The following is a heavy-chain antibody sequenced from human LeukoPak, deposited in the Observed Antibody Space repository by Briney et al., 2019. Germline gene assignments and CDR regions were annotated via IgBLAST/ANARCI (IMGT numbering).Heavy chain of an antibody. CDR3: ARDRFIEMGIVVVPAASTTPDY. CDR1: GYTFTSYG. Sequence: ASVKVSCKASGYTFTSYGISWVRQAPGQGLEWMGWISAYNGNTNYAQKLQGRVTMTTDTSTSTAYMELRSLRSDDTAVYYCARDRFIEMGIVVVPAASTTPDYWGQGTLFTVSS. V-gene: IGHV1-18*01. D-gene: IGHD2-2*03. CDR2: ISAYNGNT. J-gene: IGHJ4*02.